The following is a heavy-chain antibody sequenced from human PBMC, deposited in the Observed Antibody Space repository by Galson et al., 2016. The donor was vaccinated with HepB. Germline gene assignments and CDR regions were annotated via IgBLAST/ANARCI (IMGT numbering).Heavy chain of an antibody. V-gene: IGHV3-30*18. CDR2: ISYDGSNK. D-gene: IGHD4-17*01. CDR3: AKVGDKYYFDY. J-gene: IGHJ4*02. Sequence: SLRLSCAASGFTFSSYGIHWVRQAPGKGLEWVAVISYDGSNKKYADSVKGRFTISRDNSKNTPYLQMNSLRAEDTAVYYCAKVGDKYYFDYWGQGTLVTVSS. CDR1: GFTFSSYG.